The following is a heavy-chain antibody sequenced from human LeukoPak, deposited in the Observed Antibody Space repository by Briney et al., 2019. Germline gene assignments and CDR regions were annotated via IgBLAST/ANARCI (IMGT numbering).Heavy chain of an antibody. V-gene: IGHV7-4-1*02. J-gene: IGHJ4*02. Sequence: GASVKVSCKASGYTFTSYAMNWVRQAPGQGLEWLGRINTNTGNPTYAQDFTGRFVFSLDTSVSTAYLQISSLKAEDTAVYYCARGLYSSGWYYDYWGQGTLVTVSS. CDR3: ARGLYSSGWYYDY. CDR2: INTNTGNP. D-gene: IGHD6-19*01. CDR1: GYTFTSYA.